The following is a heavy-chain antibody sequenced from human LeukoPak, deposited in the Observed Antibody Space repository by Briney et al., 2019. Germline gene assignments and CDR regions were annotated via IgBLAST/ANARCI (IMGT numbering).Heavy chain of an antibody. D-gene: IGHD5-24*01. CDR3: AKSGRDGYNICFDY. Sequence: PGGSLRLSCAASGFPFSGYAMSWVRQAPGKGLEWVSHISGSGGSTYYADSMKGRFTISRDNSKNTLYLQMDNLRAEDTALYYCAKSGRDGYNICFDYWGQGTLVTVSS. CDR2: ISGSGGST. V-gene: IGHV3-23*01. CDR1: GFPFSGYA. J-gene: IGHJ4*02.